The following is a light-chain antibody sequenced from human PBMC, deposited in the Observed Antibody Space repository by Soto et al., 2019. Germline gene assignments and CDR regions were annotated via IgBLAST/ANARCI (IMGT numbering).Light chain of an antibody. Sequence: VLTKSPGTLSLSPGERATLSFRAIQIVSSNYLAWFQQKPGQAPRLRTYAASSRAPGIPDRFSGSGSGTDFTFTISRLEPEDFAVYYCHQYGTSPPRTFGQGTRVDI. CDR3: HQYGTSPPRT. CDR1: QIVSSNY. CDR2: AAS. V-gene: IGKV3-20*01. J-gene: IGKJ1*01.